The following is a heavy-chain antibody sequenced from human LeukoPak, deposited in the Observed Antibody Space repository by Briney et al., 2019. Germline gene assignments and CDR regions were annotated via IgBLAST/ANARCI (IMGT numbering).Heavy chain of an antibody. CDR3: ARDTYSSSWKRFDY. V-gene: IGHV1-69*04. D-gene: IGHD6-13*01. CDR1: GGTFSSYA. J-gene: IGHJ4*02. CDR2: IIPILGIA. Sequence: GASVKVSCKASGGTFSSYAISWVRQAPGQGLEWMGRIIPILGIANYAQKFQGRVTITADKSTSTAYMELSSLRAEDTAVYYCARDTYSSSWKRFDYWGQGTLVTVSS.